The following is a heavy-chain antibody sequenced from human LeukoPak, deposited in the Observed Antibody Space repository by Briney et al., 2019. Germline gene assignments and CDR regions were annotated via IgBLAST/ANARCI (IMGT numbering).Heavy chain of an antibody. CDR1: GGSFSGYY. V-gene: IGHV4-34*01. Sequence: PSETLSLTCAVYGGSFSGYYWSWIRQPPGKGLEWIGEINHSGSTNYNPSLKSRVTISVDTSKNQFSLKLSSVTAADTAVYYCANNKYCGGDCYSGDLDYWGQGTLVTVSS. D-gene: IGHD2-21*02. CDR2: INHSGST. J-gene: IGHJ4*02. CDR3: ANNKYCGGDCYSGDLDY.